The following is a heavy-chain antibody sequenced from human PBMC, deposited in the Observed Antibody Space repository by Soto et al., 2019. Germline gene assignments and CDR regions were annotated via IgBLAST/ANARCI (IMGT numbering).Heavy chain of an antibody. CDR2: ISGSGGST. V-gene: IGHV3-23*01. J-gene: IGHJ4*02. D-gene: IGHD3-16*02. CDR3: AKDSEDYVWGSYRPHYFDY. Sequence: LRLSCAASGFTFSSYAMSWVRQAPGKGLEWVSAISGSGGSTYYADSVKGRFTIPRDNSKNTLYLQMNSLRAEDTAVYYCAKDSEDYVWGSYRPHYFDYWGQGTLVTVSS. CDR1: GFTFSSYA.